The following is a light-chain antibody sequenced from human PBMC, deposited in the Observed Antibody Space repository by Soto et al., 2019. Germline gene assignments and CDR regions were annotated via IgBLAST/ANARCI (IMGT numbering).Light chain of an antibody. CDR2: DVS. CDR3: MSYTTTSSFV. CDR1: RSDIGTYNY. J-gene: IGLJ1*01. Sequence: QSVLTQPASMSGSPGQSITISCTGTRSDIGTYNYPSWYQQHPGKVPRLVISDVSNRPSGVSNRFSGSKSGNTASLTITGLQSEDEADYYCMSYTTTSSFVFGSGTKVTVL. V-gene: IGLV2-14*03.